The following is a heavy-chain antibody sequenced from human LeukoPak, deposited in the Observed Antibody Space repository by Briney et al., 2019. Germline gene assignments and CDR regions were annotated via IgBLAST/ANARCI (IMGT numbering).Heavy chain of an antibody. D-gene: IGHD6-13*01. CDR1: GFTFSYHW. J-gene: IGHJ4*02. Sequence: GGSLRLSCAASGFTFSYHWMTWVRQAPGKGLEWVANIKNDGTVKNYVDSVKGRFTISRDNAKNSLYLQMNSLRAEDTAVYYCAKEEAAGSQFFDYWGQGTLVTVSS. CDR2: IKNDGTVK. CDR3: AKEEAAGSQFFDY. V-gene: IGHV3-7*03.